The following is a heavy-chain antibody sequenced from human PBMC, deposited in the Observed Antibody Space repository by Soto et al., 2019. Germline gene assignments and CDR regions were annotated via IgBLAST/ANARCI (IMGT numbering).Heavy chain of an antibody. CDR2: IWHDGNNK. CDR3: ASDLVGASDSYGLDV. D-gene: IGHD1-26*01. CDR1: GFTFSNYG. Sequence: PGGSLRLSCAASGFTFSNYGMHWVRQAPGKGLEWVAIIWHDGNNKYYADSVRGRFTISRDNSKNRLYLQMNSLRAEDTAVYYCASDLVGASDSYGLDVWGQGTPVTVS. J-gene: IGHJ6*02. V-gene: IGHV3-33*01.